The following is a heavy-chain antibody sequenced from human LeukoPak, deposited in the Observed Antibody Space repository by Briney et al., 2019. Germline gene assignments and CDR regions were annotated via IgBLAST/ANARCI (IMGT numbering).Heavy chain of an antibody. V-gene: IGHV3-33*08. CDR2: IWNDGSNK. J-gene: IGHJ4*02. D-gene: IGHD3-10*01. CDR1: GFTFSNYG. Sequence: GRSLRLSCAASGFTFSNYGMHWVRQAPGKGLEWVAVIWNDGSNKYYADSVKGRFTISRDNSKNTLYLQMNSLRAEDTAVYSCARASGPFGYWGQGTLVTVSS. CDR3: ARASGPFGY.